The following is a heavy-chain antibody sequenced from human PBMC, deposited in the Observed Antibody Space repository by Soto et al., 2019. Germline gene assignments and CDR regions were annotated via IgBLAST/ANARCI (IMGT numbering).Heavy chain of an antibody. CDR1: GFSLSTNRVG. CDR2: IHWDDDK. J-gene: IGHJ4*02. V-gene: IGHV2-5*02. Sequence: QITLKESGPTLVKPTQTLTLTCTFSGFSLSTNRVGVGWIRQPPGKALEWLALIHWDDDKRYSQSLKSRLTIAKDTSKNLVVLIMTNMDPVDTATYYCAHTVTRYDYFDYWGQGSLVTVSS. D-gene: IGHD1-20*01. CDR3: AHTVTRYDYFDY.